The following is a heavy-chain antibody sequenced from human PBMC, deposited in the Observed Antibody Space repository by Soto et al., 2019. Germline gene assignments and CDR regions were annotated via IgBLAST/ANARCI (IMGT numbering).Heavy chain of an antibody. J-gene: IGHJ4*02. CDR2: ISGSGGST. CDR1: RFTFSSYA. V-gene: IGHV3-23*01. D-gene: IGHD6-13*01. CDR3: AKSKVGSWTYYFDY. Sequence: EVQLLESGGGLVQPGGSLRLSCAASRFTFSSYAMSWVRQAPGEGLEWVSAISGSGGSTYYADSVKGRFTISRDNSKNTLYLQMNSLRAEDTAVYYCAKSKVGSWTYYFDYWGQGTLVTVSS.